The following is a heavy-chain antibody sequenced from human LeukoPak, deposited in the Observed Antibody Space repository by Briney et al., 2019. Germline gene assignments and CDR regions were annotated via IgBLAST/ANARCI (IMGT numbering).Heavy chain of an antibody. CDR3: ARLDYGDYGGFVWYFDL. CDR2: IYYSGST. V-gene: IGHV4-39*01. J-gene: IGHJ2*01. D-gene: IGHD4-17*01. Sequence: SETLSLTCTVSGGSISSSSYYWGWIRQPPGKGLEWIGSIYYSGSTYYNPSLKSRVTISVDTSKNQFSLKLSSVTAADTAVYYCARLDYGDYGGFVWYFDLWGRGTLVTVSP. CDR1: GGSISSSSYY.